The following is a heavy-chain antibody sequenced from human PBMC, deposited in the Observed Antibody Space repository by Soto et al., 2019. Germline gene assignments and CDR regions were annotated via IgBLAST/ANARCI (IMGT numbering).Heavy chain of an antibody. J-gene: IGHJ6*02. D-gene: IGHD3-22*01. Sequence: EVKLVESGGGLVQPGRSLRLSCAASGFTFDDYAMHWVRQAPGKGLEWVSGISWDSGTVDYADSVKGRFTISRDNAKNSLYLRMNSLRVEDTALYYCAKGQSSIYYESRHYYYGMDVWGQGTTVTVSS. CDR3: AKGQSSIYYESRHYYYGMDV. V-gene: IGHV3-9*01. CDR1: GFTFDDYA. CDR2: ISWDSGTV.